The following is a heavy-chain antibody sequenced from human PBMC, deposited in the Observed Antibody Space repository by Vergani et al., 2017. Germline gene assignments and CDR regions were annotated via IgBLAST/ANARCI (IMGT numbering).Heavy chain of an antibody. V-gene: IGHV1-69*01. D-gene: IGHD1-7*01. CDR2: IIPIFGTA. CDR1: GGTFSSYA. CDR3: ASRITGTTDLIEFDY. J-gene: IGHJ4*02. Sequence: QVQLVQSGAEVKKPGSSVKVSCKASGGTFSSYATSWVRQAPGQGLEWMGGIIPIFGTANYAQKFQGRVTITAAESTSTAYMELSSLRSEDTAVYYCASRITGTTDLIEFDYWGQGTLVTVSS.